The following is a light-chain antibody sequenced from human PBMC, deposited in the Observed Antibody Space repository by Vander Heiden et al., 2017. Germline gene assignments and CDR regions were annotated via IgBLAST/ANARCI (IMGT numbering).Light chain of an antibody. CDR2: WAS. CDR3: QQFYSLPWT. Sequence: DIVMTQSPDSLAVSLGERATINCKSSQTVLYNSNNKNYLAWYQQKPGQPPKLLIYWASTRESGVPDRFSGSGSGTDFTLTISSLQAEDVAVYYCQQFYSLPWTFGQGTKVEI. CDR1: QTVLYNSNNKNY. V-gene: IGKV4-1*01. J-gene: IGKJ1*01.